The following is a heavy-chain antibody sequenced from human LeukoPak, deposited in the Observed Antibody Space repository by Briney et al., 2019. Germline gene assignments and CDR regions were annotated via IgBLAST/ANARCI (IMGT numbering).Heavy chain of an antibody. Sequence: GGSLRLSCAASRFTFNSYSMNWVRQAPGKGLEWVSSISSSSTYIYYADSVKGRFTISRDNAKNSLYLQMNSLRTEDTAVYYCATHPGDYWFGYLQLWGQGTLVTVSS. CDR1: RFTFNSYS. CDR2: ISSSSTYI. J-gene: IGHJ4*02. CDR3: ATHPGDYWFGYLQL. V-gene: IGHV3-21*01. D-gene: IGHD3-10*01.